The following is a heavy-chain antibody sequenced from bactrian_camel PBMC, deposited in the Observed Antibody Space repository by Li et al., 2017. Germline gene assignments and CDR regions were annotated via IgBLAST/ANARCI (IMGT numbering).Heavy chain of an antibody. V-gene: IGHV3S42*01. J-gene: IGHJ6*01. D-gene: IGHD3*01. CDR3: AAGSRYFCYSLAWSRTTNFGY. CDR1: GYTLKEAN. Sequence: EVQLVESGGGSVQAGGSLRLSCLMSGYTLKEANIGWFRQAPGKGREGVAAIDMDGRLRYTDSVQGRFTISEDNVKNILYLQKNNLKPEDTAMYYCAAGSRYFCYSLAWSRTTNFGYWGQGTQVTVS. CDR2: IDMDGRL.